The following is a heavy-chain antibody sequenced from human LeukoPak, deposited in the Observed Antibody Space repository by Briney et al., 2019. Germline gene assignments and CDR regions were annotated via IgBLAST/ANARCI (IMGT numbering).Heavy chain of an antibody. CDR1: GGSFSGYY. D-gene: IGHD3-22*01. J-gene: IGHJ4*02. CDR2: INHSGST. CDR3: ARGNYYDSSGYYQNINYFDY. V-gene: IGHV4-34*01. Sequence: SETLSLTCAVYGGSFSGYYWSWIRQPPGKGLEWIGEINHSGSTNYNPSLKSRVTISVDTSKNQFSLKLSSVTAADTAVYYCARGNYYDSSGYYQNINYFDYWGQGTLVTVSS.